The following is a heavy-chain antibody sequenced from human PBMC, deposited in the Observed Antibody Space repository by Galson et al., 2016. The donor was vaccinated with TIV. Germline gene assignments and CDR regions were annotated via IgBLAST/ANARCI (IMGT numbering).Heavy chain of an antibody. CDR1: GFTFDAYA. CDR3: AKGAKEHVYHAMDV. Sequence: SLRLSCAASGFTFDAYAMHWVRQAPGKGLEWVSGIHWSSGSMGYAGSVKGRFTISRDNAKNSLFLQTNSLRAEDTALYYCAKGAKEHVYHAMDVWGQGTTVTVSS. J-gene: IGHJ6*02. D-gene: IGHD1-26*01. V-gene: IGHV3-9*01. CDR2: IHWSSGSM.